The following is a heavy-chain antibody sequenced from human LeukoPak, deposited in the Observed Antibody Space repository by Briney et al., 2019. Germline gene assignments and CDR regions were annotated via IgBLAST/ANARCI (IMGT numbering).Heavy chain of an antibody. V-gene: IGHV3-23*01. CDR1: GFTFSSYA. CDR3: ASPLYTVTNGFLFDY. D-gene: IGHD4-17*01. Sequence: PGGSLRLSCAASGFTFSSYAMSWVRQAPGKGLEWVSAISGSGGSTYYADSVKGRFTISRDNSKNTLYLQMNSLRAEDTAVYYCASPLYTVTNGFLFDYWGQGTLVTVSS. CDR2: ISGSGGST. J-gene: IGHJ4*02.